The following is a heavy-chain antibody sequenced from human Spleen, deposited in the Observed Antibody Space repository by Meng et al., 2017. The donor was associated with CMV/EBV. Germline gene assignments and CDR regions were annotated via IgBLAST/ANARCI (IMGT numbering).Heavy chain of an antibody. V-gene: IGHV4-34*01. CDR1: GGSFSGYY. CDR3: ARRRGIAAAGMRLWDY. D-gene: IGHD6-13*01. Sequence: GPLHQWGRGLLKPSETRPLTRACNGGSFSGYYWSWIRQPPGKGLEWIGEINHSGSTNYNPSLKSRVTISVDTSKNQFSLKLSSVTAADTAVYYCARRRGIAAAGMRLWDYWGQGTLVTVSS. J-gene: IGHJ4*02. CDR2: INHSGST.